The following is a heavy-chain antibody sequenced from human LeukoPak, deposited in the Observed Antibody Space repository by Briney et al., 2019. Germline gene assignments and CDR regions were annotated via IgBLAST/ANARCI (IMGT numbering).Heavy chain of an antibody. Sequence: PSETLSLTCTVSGGSISSYTYFWGWIRQPPGKGLEWIGSFYYSGTTYYRPSLKSRVTISVDTSKNQFSLNLSSVTAADTAVYYCARHGYGSGNVVAFDIWGQGTMVTVSS. V-gene: IGHV4-39*01. J-gene: IGHJ3*02. CDR3: ARHGYGSGNVVAFDI. D-gene: IGHD3-10*01. CDR2: FYYSGTT. CDR1: GGSISSYTYF.